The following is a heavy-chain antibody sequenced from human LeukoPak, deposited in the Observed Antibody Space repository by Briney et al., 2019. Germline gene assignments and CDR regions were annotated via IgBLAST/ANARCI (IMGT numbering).Heavy chain of an antibody. CDR2: IIPIFGTA. CDR3: ARETNYGGNGYFDY. J-gene: IGHJ4*02. Sequence: ASVKVSCKASGYTFTNSDINWVRQAPGQGLEWMGGIIPIFGTANYAQKFQGRVTITADESTSTAYMELSSLRSEDTAVYYCARETNYGGNGYFDYWGQGTLVTVSS. CDR1: GYTFTNSD. V-gene: IGHV1-69*13. D-gene: IGHD4-23*01.